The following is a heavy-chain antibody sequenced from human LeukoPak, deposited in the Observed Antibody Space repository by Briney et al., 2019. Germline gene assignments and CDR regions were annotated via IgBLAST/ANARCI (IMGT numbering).Heavy chain of an antibody. V-gene: IGHV4-34*01. CDR2: INHSGST. D-gene: IGHD3-10*01. Sequence: SETLSLTCAVYGGSFSGYYWSWIRQPPGKGLEWIGEINHSGSTNYNPSLKSRVILSLDTSNNHFPLKLISVTATDTAVYYCARDSGTTGEVKFDPWGQGMLVTVSS. J-gene: IGHJ5*02. CDR3: ARDSGTTGEVKFDP. CDR1: GGSFSGYY.